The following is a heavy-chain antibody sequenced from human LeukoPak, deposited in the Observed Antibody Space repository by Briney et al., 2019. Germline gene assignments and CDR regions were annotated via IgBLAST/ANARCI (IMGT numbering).Heavy chain of an antibody. V-gene: IGHV3-66*01. CDR1: GFTVSSNY. Sequence: QSGGSLRLSCAASGFTVSSNYMSWVRQAPGKGLEWVSVIYSGGSTYYADSVKGRFTISRDNSKNTLYLQMNSLRAEDTAVYYCAGSTVTRAFDIWGQGTMVTVSS. CDR3: AGSTVTRAFDI. CDR2: IYSGGST. D-gene: IGHD4-17*01. J-gene: IGHJ3*02.